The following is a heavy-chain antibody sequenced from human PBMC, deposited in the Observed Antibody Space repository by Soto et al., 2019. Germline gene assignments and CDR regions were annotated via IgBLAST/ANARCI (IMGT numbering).Heavy chain of an antibody. Sequence: QVQLQESGPGLVKPSETLSLTCTVSGGSISSYYWSWIRQPPGKGLEWIGYIYYSGSTNYNPSLKSRITISVNTSKNQFSLKLSYVTAADTAVYYCERGRPQKGGYCSSTSCYSYYYYYMDVWGKGTTVTVSS. CDR2: IYYSGST. J-gene: IGHJ6*03. V-gene: IGHV4-59*01. CDR3: ERGRPQKGGYCSSTSCYSYYYYYMDV. CDR1: GGSISSYY. D-gene: IGHD2-2*01.